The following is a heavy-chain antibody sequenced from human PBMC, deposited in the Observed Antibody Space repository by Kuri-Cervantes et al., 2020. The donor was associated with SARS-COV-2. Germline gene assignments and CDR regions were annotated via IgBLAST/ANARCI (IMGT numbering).Heavy chain of an antibody. CDR2: IIPILGTA. CDR3: ARAVDYMNAFDI. CDR1: GGTFSSYA. D-gene: IGHD4-11*01. J-gene: IGHJ3*02. Sequence: SVKVSCKASGGTFSSYAISWVRQAPGQGLEWMGRIIPILGTANYAQKFQGRVTITADKSTSTAYMELSSLRSEDTAVYYCARAVDYMNAFDIWVQGTMVTVSS. V-gene: IGHV1-69*04.